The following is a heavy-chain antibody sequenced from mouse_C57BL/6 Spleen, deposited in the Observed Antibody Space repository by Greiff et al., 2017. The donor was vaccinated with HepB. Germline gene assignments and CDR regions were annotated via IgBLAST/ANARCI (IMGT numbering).Heavy chain of an antibody. D-gene: IGHD2-5*01. CDR2: IYPGDGDT. CDR1: GYAFSSSW. CDR3: ARGDYYSNLY. J-gene: IGHJ2*01. Sequence: VKLQESGPELVKPGASVKISCKASGYAFSSSWMNWVKQRPGKGLEWIGRIYPGDGDTNYNGKFKGKATLTADKSSSTAYMQLSSLTSEDSAVYFCARGDYYSNLYWGQGTTLTVSS. V-gene: IGHV1-82*01.